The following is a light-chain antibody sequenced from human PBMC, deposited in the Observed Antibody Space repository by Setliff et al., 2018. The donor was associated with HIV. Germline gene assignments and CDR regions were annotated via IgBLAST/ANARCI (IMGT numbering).Light chain of an antibody. CDR3: SSYTVRSTFV. Sequence: QSALAQPASVSGSPGQSITISCTGISSDVGNYNYVSWYQEHPGKAPKLMIYDVSKRPSGVSNRFSGSKSGNTASLTISGLQAEDEADYHCSSYTVRSTFVFGTGTKVTVL. V-gene: IGLV2-14*01. CDR2: DVS. CDR1: SSDVGNYNY. J-gene: IGLJ1*01.